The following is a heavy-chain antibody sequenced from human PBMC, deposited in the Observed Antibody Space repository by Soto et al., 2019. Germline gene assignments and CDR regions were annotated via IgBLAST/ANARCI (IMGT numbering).Heavy chain of an antibody. CDR1: GASVSSGRDY. J-gene: IGHJ4*02. CDR2: IYTSGGT. CDR3: ARDHRQYYYDSSGYYHDC. D-gene: IGHD3-22*01. Sequence: QVQLQESGPGLVKPSETLSLTCSVSGASVSSGRDYWSWIRQPAGKGLEWIGRIYTSGGTNYNPSLKSRVTMSVDTSKNQFSLKLSSVTAADTAVYYCARDHRQYYYDSSGYYHDCWGQGTLVTVSP. V-gene: IGHV4-61*02.